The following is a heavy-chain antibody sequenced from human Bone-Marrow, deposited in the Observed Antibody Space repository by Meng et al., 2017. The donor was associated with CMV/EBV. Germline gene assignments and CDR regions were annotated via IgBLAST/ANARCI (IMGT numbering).Heavy chain of an antibody. CDR2: IYYSGST. CDR3: ARRSGYYYAFDY. V-gene: IGHV4-39*01. CDR1: GGSISSSSYY. D-gene: IGHD3-22*01. J-gene: IGHJ4*02. Sequence: SETLSLTCTVSGGSISSSSYYWGWIRQPPGKGLEWIGSIYYSGSTYYNPSLKSRVTISVDTSKNQFSLKLSSVTAADTAVYYCARRSGYYYAFDYWGQGTRVTVYS.